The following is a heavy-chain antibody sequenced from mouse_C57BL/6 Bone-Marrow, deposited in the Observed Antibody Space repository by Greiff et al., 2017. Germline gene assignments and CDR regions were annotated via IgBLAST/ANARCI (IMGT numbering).Heavy chain of an antibody. V-gene: IGHV1-82*01. D-gene: IGHD2-4*01. CDR2: IYPGDGDT. CDR3: ANYDSH. Sequence: VQLQQSGPELVKPGASVKISCKASGYAFSSSWMNWVKQRPGKGLEWIGRIYPGDGDTNSNGKFKGKDTLTADKSSSTAYMQLSSLTSEDSAVYFCANYDSHWGQGTLVTVSA. J-gene: IGHJ3*01. CDR1: GYAFSSSW.